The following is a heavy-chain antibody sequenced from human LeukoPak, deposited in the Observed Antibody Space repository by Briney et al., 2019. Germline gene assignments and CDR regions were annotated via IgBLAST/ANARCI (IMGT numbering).Heavy chain of an antibody. CDR3: ARSNGYSSSWYSFGIDP. J-gene: IGHJ5*02. CDR2: INHSGST. V-gene: IGHV4-34*01. CDR1: GGSFSGYY. Sequence: SETLSLTRAVYGGSFSGYYWSWIRQPPGKELEWIGEINHSGSTNYNPSLKSRVTISVDTSKNQFSLKLSSVTAADTAVYYCARSNGYSSSWYSFGIDPWGQGTLVTVSS. D-gene: IGHD6-13*01.